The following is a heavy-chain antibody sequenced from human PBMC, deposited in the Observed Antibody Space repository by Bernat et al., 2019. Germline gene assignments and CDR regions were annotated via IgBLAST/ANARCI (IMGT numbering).Heavy chain of an antibody. V-gene: IGHV3-23*04. Sequence: EVQLEESGGGLVQPGGSLRLSCVASGFSFQNYAMSWVRQAPGKGLEWVSGINGLGDGTYYIDSVKGRFTISRDNSKSTMYLHMNSLRAEDTALYFCAKDLPNGMDVWGLGATVIVSS. J-gene: IGHJ6*02. CDR1: GFSFQNYA. CDR3: AKDLPNGMDV. CDR2: INGLGDGT.